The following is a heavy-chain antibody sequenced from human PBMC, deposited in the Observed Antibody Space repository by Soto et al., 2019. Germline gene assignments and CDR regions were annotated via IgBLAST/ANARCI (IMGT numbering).Heavy chain of an antibody. CDR3: ARTFGIAAAVACFDP. V-gene: IGHV3-21*01. D-gene: IGHD6-13*01. CDR1: GFTFSRYS. CDR2: ISSSSSYI. Sequence: EVQLVESGGGLVKPGGSLRLSCAASGFTFSRYSMNWVRQAPGKGLEWVSSISSSSSYIYYADSVKGRFTISRDNAKNSLYRQMNSLRAEDTAVYYCARTFGIAAAVACFDPWGQGTLVTVSS. J-gene: IGHJ5*02.